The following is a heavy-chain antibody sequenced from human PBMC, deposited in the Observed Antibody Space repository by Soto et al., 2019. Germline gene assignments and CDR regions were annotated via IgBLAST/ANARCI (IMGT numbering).Heavy chain of an antibody. Sequence: PGESLKISCKGSGYSFTSYWIGWVRQMPGKGLEWMGIIYPGDSDTRYSPSFQGQVTISADKSISTAYLQWSSLKASDTAMYYCASTSPQYYDFWGPRAFDIWGQGTMVTVSS. CDR3: ASTSPQYYDFWGPRAFDI. CDR2: IYPGDSDT. J-gene: IGHJ3*02. V-gene: IGHV5-51*01. CDR1: GYSFTSYW. D-gene: IGHD3-3*01.